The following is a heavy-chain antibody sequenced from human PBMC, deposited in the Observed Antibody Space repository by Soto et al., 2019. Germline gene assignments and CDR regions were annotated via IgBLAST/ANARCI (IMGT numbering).Heavy chain of an antibody. Sequence: GGSLRLSCAASGFTFISYAMSWVRQAPGKGLEWVSAISGSGGSTYYADSVKGRFTISRDNSKNTLYLQMNSLRAEDTAVYYCAKDWKTMTTVITGFDPWGQGTLLTVSS. J-gene: IGHJ5*02. CDR2: ISGSGGST. V-gene: IGHV3-23*01. D-gene: IGHD4-4*01. CDR1: GFTFISYA. CDR3: AKDWKTMTTVITGFDP.